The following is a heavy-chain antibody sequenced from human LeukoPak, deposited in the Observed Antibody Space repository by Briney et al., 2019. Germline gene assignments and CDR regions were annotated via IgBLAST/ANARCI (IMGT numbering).Heavy chain of an antibody. CDR1: GFTFSSYG. J-gene: IGHJ4*01. CDR2: IRYDGSNK. D-gene: IGHD4-11*01. Sequence: PGGSLRLSCAVSGFTFSSYGMHWVRQAPGKGLEWVAFIRYDGSNKYYADSVKGRVTISRDNSRSTLYLQMNSLRAEDMAVYYCVKDRYSGPENWGQGTLVTVSS. CDR3: VKDRYSGPEN. V-gene: IGHV3-30*02.